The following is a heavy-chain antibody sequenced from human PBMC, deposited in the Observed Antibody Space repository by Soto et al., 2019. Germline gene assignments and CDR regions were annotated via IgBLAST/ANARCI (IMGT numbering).Heavy chain of an antibody. V-gene: IGHV4-59*12. J-gene: IGHJ5*02. Sequence: SETLSLTCTVSGGSISPYYWGWIRQPPGKGLEWVGYIYYSGSTNYKSSLGSRVTMSIDTPNKQFSLRLKSVTAADTAVYYCARGGGSGYRVDLWGEGTRVTVSS. CDR1: GGSISPYY. CDR3: ARGGGSGYRVDL. CDR2: IYYSGST. D-gene: IGHD3-22*01.